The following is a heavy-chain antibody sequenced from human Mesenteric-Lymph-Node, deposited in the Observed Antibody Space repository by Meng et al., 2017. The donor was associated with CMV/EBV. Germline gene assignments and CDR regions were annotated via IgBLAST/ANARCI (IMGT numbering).Heavy chain of an antibody. V-gene: IGHV3-23*01. D-gene: IGHD3-3*01. Sequence: GGSLRLSWAVSGFTFSSYAMSWVRQASGNGLEWVSATSGSGGSTYYADSVKGRFTNSRDNSKNTLYLQMNSLRAEDTAVYYCAKGEYYDFSSGYIGMDVWGQGTTVTVSS. CDR2: TSGSGGST. CDR1: GFTFSSYA. CDR3: AKGEYYDFSSGYIGMDV. J-gene: IGHJ6*02.